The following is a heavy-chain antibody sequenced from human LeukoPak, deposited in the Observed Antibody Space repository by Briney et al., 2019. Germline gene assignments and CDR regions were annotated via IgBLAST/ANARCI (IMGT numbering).Heavy chain of an antibody. CDR1: GXSLRTSGVG. Sequence: PTXXLTLTCTFSGXSLRTSGVGVGWIRQPPGKALEWLALTYWNDDERNSPSLRDRVTITREEYKNQVGLTKTNMEPVDTATYYCVHRTYYDYVXYWG. CDR3: VHRTYYDYVXY. V-gene: IGHV2-5*01. CDR2: TYWNDDE. J-gene: IGHJ4*01. D-gene: IGHD3-16*01.